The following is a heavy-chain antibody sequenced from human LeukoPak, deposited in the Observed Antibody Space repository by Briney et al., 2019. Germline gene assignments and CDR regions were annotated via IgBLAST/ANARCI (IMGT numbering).Heavy chain of an antibody. CDR1: GGSVTNDNYF. V-gene: IGHV4-30-4*01. J-gene: IGHJ4*02. D-gene: IGHD1-26*01. CDR2: IYHSAGS. CDR3: ARGMRYSGGYVVEY. Sequence: PSETLSLTCTVSGGSVTNDNYFWSWTRQPPGEGLEWIGYIYHSAGSYFNPSLKSRVTMSIDTSRNQFSLKLSSVTAADTAVYHCARGMRYSGGYVVEYWGQGTLVTVSS.